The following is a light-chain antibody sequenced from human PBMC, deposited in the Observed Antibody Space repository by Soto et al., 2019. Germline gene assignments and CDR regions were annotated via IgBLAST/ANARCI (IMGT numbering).Light chain of an antibody. J-gene: IGKJ1*01. Sequence: DIQMTQSPSTLCASVGDRVTLACRASQSISSWLAWYQQKPGKAPKILIYDASSLESGVPSRFSGSGSGTEFTLTISSLQPDDFATYYCQQYNSYSPTFGQGTKVDIK. CDR3: QQYNSYSPT. CDR2: DAS. V-gene: IGKV1-5*01. CDR1: QSISSW.